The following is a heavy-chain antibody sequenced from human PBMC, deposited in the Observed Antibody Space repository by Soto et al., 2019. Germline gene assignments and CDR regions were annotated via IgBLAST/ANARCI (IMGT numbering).Heavy chain of an antibody. CDR2: ISGDASST. D-gene: IGHD7-27*01. Sequence: EVKVVESGGGLVQPGGSLRLSCAASGFTFSDNWMHWVRQPPGKGPVWVSRISGDASSTSYADSVKGRFNISRDSAKNTVYLQMDSLRVEDTAVYYCTRGGTRTTYWGLFDSWGQGTLVTVSS. CDR3: TRGGTRTTYWGLFDS. V-gene: IGHV3-74*01. J-gene: IGHJ4*02. CDR1: GFTFSDNW.